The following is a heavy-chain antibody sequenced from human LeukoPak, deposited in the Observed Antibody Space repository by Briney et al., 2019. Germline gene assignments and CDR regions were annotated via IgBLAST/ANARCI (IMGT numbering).Heavy chain of an antibody. CDR3: ARDSFYCSSTSCYGRYFDY. CDR1: GGTFSSYA. Sequence: SVKVSCKASGGTFSSYAISWVRQAPGQGLEWMGGIIPIFGTANYAQKFQGRVTITTDESTSAAYMELSSLRSEDTAVYYCARDSFYCSSTSCYGRYFDYWGQGTLVTVSS. CDR2: IIPIFGTA. D-gene: IGHD2-2*01. V-gene: IGHV1-69*05. J-gene: IGHJ4*02.